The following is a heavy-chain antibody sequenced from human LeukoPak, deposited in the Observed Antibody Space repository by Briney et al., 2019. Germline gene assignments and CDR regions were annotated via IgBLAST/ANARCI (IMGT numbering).Heavy chain of an antibody. J-gene: IGHJ3*02. CDR1: GFTFDDYA. CDR2: ISWNSGSI. Sequence: PGGSLRLSCAASGFTFDDYAMHWVRQAPGKGLEWVSGISWNSGSIGYADSVKGRFTISRDNAKNSLYLQMNSLRAEDMALYCCAKVRRPYDYGGIDIWGQGTMVTVSS. D-gene: IGHD4-23*01. V-gene: IGHV3-9*03. CDR3: AKVRRPYDYGGIDI.